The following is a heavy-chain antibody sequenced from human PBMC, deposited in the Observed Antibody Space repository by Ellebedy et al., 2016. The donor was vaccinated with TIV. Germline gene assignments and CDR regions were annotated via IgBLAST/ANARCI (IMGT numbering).Heavy chain of an antibody. V-gene: IGHV1-18*04. CDR2: ISVYSGNT. D-gene: IGHD6-19*01. J-gene: IGHJ6*02. CDR1: GYTFTSYG. Sequence: ASVKVSCKASGYTFTSYGISWVRQAPGQGLEWMGWISVYSGNTNYAQRFKGRVTMTTDTPTSTAYMEVRSLRSDDTAVYYCARDDIYSSGWWTGMDVWGQGTTVTVSS. CDR3: ARDDIYSSGWWTGMDV.